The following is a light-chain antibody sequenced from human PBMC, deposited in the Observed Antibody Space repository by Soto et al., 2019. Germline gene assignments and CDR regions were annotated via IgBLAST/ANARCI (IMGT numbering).Light chain of an antibody. J-gene: IGKJ2*02. CDR2: AAS. Sequence: DIQMTQSPSSLSASVGDRVTITCRASQSISNYLNWYQQKPGKAPNLLIYAASSLQSGVPSRFSGSGSGTDFTLTISSLQPEDFATYYCQQSYSTPCTFGQGTKLEIK. CDR1: QSISNY. V-gene: IGKV1-39*01. CDR3: QQSYSTPCT.